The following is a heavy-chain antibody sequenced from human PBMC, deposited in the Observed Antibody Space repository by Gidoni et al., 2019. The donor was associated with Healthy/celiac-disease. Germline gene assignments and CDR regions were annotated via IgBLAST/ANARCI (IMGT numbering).Heavy chain of an antibody. CDR3: ARASYYGSGALDY. D-gene: IGHD3-10*01. Sequence: IGYIYYSGSTYYNPSLKSRVTISVDTSKNQFSLKLSSVTAADTAVYYCARASYYGSGALDYWGQGTLVTVSS. J-gene: IGHJ4*02. CDR2: IYYSGST. V-gene: IGHV4-31*02.